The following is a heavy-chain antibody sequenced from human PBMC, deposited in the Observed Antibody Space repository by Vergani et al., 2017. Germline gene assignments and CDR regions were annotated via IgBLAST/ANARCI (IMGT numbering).Heavy chain of an antibody. Sequence: VQLVESGGGVVQPGGSLRLSCAASGFTFSSYAMSWVRQAPGKGLEWVSAISGSGGSTYYADSVKGRFTISRDNSKNTLYLQMNSLRAEDTAVYYCAKRVYDFWSGYYTGGFDPWGQGTLVTVSS. CDR3: AKRVYDFWSGYYTGGFDP. CDR1: GFTFSSYA. V-gene: IGHV3-23*04. J-gene: IGHJ5*02. CDR2: ISGSGGST. D-gene: IGHD3-3*01.